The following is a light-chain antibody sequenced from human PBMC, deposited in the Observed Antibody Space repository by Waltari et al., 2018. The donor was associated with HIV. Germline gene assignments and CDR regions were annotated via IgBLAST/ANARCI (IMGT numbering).Light chain of an antibody. Sequence: IQMNQSPTSMSASIGDNVHIICRASQVIQRDLAWYQQKPGKSPKLVIHHASTLQSGVAPRFSASGSGAAFALAINNLQLEDFATYYCQQANSFPHTFGQGTKL. CDR2: HAS. CDR3: QQANSFPHT. CDR1: QVIQRD. V-gene: IGKV1-12*01. J-gene: IGKJ2*01.